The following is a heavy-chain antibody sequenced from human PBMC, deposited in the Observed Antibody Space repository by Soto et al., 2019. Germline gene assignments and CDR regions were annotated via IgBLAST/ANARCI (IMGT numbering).Heavy chain of an antibody. Sequence: ASVKVSCKASGYTFTSYYMHWVRQAPGQGLEWMGIINPSGGNTNYAQKLQGRVTMTRDTSISTAYMELSRLRSDDTAVYYCARSPPGFGELLYGWFDPWGQGTLVTVSS. CDR3: ARSPPGFGELLYGWFDP. CDR2: INPSGGNT. D-gene: IGHD3-10*01. J-gene: IGHJ5*02. V-gene: IGHV1-46*01. CDR1: GYTFTSYY.